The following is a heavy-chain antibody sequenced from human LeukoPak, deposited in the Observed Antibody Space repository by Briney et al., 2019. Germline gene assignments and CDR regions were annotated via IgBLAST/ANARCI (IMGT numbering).Heavy chain of an antibody. CDR1: XVTFSRYA. Sequence: PGGSLRLSCAVSXVTFSRYAMSWVRQAPGKGLEWVSAIGGSGDTYYADSVKGRFTISRDNSKNTLYLQMNSLRAEDTAVYYCARGAPNDFWSGYYYYYYGMDVWGQGTTVTVSS. D-gene: IGHD3-3*01. CDR2: IGGSGDT. CDR3: ARGAPNDFWSGYYYYYYGMDV. V-gene: IGHV3-23*01. J-gene: IGHJ6*02.